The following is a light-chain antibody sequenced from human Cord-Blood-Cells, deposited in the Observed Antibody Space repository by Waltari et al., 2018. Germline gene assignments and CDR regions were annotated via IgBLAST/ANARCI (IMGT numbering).Light chain of an antibody. Sequence: EIVLTPSPVTLSFPPGARATLPCRASQRVRSSYLAWYQQKPGQDPRLLIYGASSRATGIPDRFSGSGSGTDFTLTISRLEPEDFAVYYCQQYGSSPQTFGQGTKVEIK. CDR2: GAS. CDR3: QQYGSSPQT. J-gene: IGKJ1*01. CDR1: QRVRSSY. V-gene: IGKV3-20*01.